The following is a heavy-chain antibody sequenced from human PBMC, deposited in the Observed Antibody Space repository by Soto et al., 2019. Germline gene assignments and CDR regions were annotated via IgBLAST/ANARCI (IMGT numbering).Heavy chain of an antibody. CDR1: GFTFSSYG. J-gene: IGHJ3*02. D-gene: IGHD6-13*01. V-gene: IGHV3-33*01. Sequence: GGSLRLSCAASGFTFSSYGMHWVRQAPGKGLEWVAVIWYDGSNKYYADSVKGRFTISRDNSKNTLYLQMNSLRAEDTAVYYCAREPKYHLRGNLAATDAFDIWGQGTMVTVSS. CDR2: IWYDGSNK. CDR3: AREPKYHLRGNLAATDAFDI.